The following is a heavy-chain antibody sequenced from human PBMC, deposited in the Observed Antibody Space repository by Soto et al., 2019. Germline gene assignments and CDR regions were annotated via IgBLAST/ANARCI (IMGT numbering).Heavy chain of an antibody. CDR3: AHRGVNYSRGWYHFDY. D-gene: IGHD6-19*01. J-gene: IGHJ4*02. V-gene: IGHV2-5*02. CDR2: IYWDDDS. CDR1: GFSLTTNGVG. Sequence: QITLKESGPTLVKPTQTLTLTCTFSGFSLTTNGVGVGWIRQPPGKALEWLALIYWDDDSRYSPSLKSRLTTPTDPSKTQVGLTMPNTAPVDTATYYCAHRGVNYSRGWYHFDYWGQGTLVTVSS.